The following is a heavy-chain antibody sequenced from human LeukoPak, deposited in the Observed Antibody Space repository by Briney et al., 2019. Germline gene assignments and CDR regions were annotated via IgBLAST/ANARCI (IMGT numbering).Heavy chain of an antibody. CDR1: GYTFTSYY. D-gene: IGHD6-19*01. CDR3: ATSHSSGWYRYFQH. V-gene: IGHV1-46*01. J-gene: IGHJ1*01. CDR2: INPSGGST. Sequence: ASVKVSCKASGYTFTSYYMHWVRQAPGQGLEWMGIINPSGGSTSYAQKFQGRVTMTEDTSTDTAYMELSSLRSEDTAVYYCATSHSSGWYRYFQHWGQGTLVTVSS.